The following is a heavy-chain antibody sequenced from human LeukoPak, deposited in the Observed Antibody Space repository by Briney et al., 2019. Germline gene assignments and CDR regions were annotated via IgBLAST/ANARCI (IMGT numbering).Heavy chain of an antibody. CDR1: GFTFSSYE. Sequence: QSGGSLRLSCAASGFTFSSYEMNWVRQAPGKGLEWVSYISSSGSTICYADSVKGRFTISRDNAKNSLYLQMNSLRAEDTAVYYCALAATYYYYGMDVWGKGTTVTVSS. V-gene: IGHV3-48*03. CDR2: ISSSGSTI. CDR3: ALAATYYYYGMDV. J-gene: IGHJ6*04. D-gene: IGHD2-15*01.